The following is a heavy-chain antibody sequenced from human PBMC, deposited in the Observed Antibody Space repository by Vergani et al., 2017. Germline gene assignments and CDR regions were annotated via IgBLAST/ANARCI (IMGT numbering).Heavy chain of an antibody. CDR1: GYSFTNYW. V-gene: IGHV5-51*01. CDR2: LHPADSDT. D-gene: IGHD3-22*01. Sequence: EVQLVPSGAEVKKPGESLKISCQISGYSFTNYWIGWVRQMPGKGLEWMGILHPADSDTRYSPSFQGQVTISVDKSISTAYLQRSSLRASDSAMYYCARLYGRDSSGSKYFDYWGQGTLVTVSS. CDR3: ARLYGRDSSGSKYFDY. J-gene: IGHJ4*02.